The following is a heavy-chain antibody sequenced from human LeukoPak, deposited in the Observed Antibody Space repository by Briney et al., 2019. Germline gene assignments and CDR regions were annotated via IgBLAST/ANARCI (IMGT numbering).Heavy chain of an antibody. CDR2: INPNSGGT. D-gene: IGHD5-12*01. CDR3: ARDRRGYSGYDMN. CDR1: GYTFNGYY. V-gene: IGHV1-2*06. J-gene: IGHJ4*02. Sequence: ASVKVSCKASGYTFNGYYMQWVRQAPAQGLEWMGRINPNSGGTDSAQKFQGRVTMTIDTSINTAYMELSSLTSDDTAVYYCARDRRGYSGYDMNWGQETLVTVSS.